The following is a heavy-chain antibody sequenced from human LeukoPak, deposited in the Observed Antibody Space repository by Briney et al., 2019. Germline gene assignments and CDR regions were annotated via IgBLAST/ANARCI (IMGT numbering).Heavy chain of an antibody. D-gene: IGHD2-15*01. Sequence: GGSLRLSCTASGFTFNEFHMHWVRQAPGKGLEWVAVMSDDGRSQYYGDSVRGRFTISRDNSRNTLFLQMSRLRPDDTAVYYCARDPGGIDTPETWGQGTLVTVS. CDR3: ARDPGGIDTPET. CDR2: MSDDGRSQ. J-gene: IGHJ4*02. CDR1: GFTFNEFH. V-gene: IGHV3-30*03.